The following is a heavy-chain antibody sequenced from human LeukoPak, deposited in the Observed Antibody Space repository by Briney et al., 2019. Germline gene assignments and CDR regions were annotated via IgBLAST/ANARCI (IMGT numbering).Heavy chain of an antibody. CDR3: ATDRPDDYGGHPGFDI. CDR1: GYTFTSYG. CDR2: ISAYSGNT. V-gene: IGHV1-18*01. Sequence: GASVKVSCKASGYTFTSYGISWVRQAPGQGLEWMGWISAYSGNTNYAQKLQGRVTMTTDTSTSTAYMELRSLRSDDTAVYYCATDRPDDYGGHPGFDIWGQGTMVTVSS. D-gene: IGHD4-23*01. J-gene: IGHJ3*02.